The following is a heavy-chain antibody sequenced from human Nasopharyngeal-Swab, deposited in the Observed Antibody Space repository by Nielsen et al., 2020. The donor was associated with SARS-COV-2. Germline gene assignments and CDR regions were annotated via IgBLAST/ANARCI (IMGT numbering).Heavy chain of an antibody. D-gene: IGHD3-9*01. CDR2: ISGSGGST. CDR3: AKLAYILTGYPDY. J-gene: IGHJ4*02. V-gene: IGHV3-23*01. CDR1: GFTFSRYA. Sequence: GEYLKLSCAASGFTFSRYAMSWVRQAPGKGLEWVSAISGSGGSTYYADSVKGRFTISRDNSKNTLYLQMNSLRAEDTAVYYCAKLAYILTGYPDYWGQGTLVTVAS.